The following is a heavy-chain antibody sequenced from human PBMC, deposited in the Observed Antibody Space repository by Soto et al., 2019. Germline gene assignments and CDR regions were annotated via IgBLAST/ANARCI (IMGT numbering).Heavy chain of an antibody. D-gene: IGHD5-12*01. Sequence: ASVKVSCKASGGTFSSYAISWVRQAPGQGLELMGGIIPIFGTANYAQKFQGRVTITADESTSTAYMELSSLRSEDTAVYYCARVRDGYIFYFDYWGQGTLVTVYS. CDR2: IIPIFGTA. J-gene: IGHJ4*02. CDR1: GGTFSSYA. CDR3: ARVRDGYIFYFDY. V-gene: IGHV1-69*13.